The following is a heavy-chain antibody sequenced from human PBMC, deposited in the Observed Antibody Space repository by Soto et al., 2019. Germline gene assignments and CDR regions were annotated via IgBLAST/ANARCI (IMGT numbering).Heavy chain of an antibody. CDR2: ISYDGSNK. V-gene: IGHV3-30-3*01. Sequence: GGSLRLSCAASGFTFSSYAMHWVRQAPGKGLEWVAVISYDGSNKYYADSVKGRFTISRDNSKNTLYLQMNSLRAGDTAVYYCARGNIVVVVAAREYFQHWGQGTLVTVSS. J-gene: IGHJ1*01. CDR1: GFTFSSYA. CDR3: ARGNIVVVVAAREYFQH. D-gene: IGHD2-15*01.